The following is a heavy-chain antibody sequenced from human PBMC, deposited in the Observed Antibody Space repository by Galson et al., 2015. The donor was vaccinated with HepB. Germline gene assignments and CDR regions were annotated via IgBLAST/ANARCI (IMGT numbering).Heavy chain of an antibody. CDR3: AREGNGYTYGPRWYYGMDV. CDR2: IIPDYGTA. V-gene: IGHV1-69*01. D-gene: IGHD5-18*01. J-gene: IGHJ6*02. Sequence: QGLEWMGGIIPDYGTADYPQKFQGRLTITADESTSTVYMELSSLRSGDTAVYYCAREGNGYTYGPRWYYGMDVWGQGTTVTVSS.